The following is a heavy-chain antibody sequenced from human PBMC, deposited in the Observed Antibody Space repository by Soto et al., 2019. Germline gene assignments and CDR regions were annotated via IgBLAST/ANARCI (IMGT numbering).Heavy chain of an antibody. CDR2: IYYSGST. Sequence: QVQLQESGPGLVKPSQTLSLTCTVSGGSIISGGYYWSWIRQHPGKGLEWIGYIYYSGSTYYNPSLKSRVTISVDTSKNQFSLKLSSVTAADTAVYYCAITSYDSSGYYYLDYWGQGTLVTVSS. V-gene: IGHV4-31*03. CDR1: GGSIISGGYY. D-gene: IGHD3-22*01. CDR3: AITSYDSSGYYYLDY. J-gene: IGHJ4*02.